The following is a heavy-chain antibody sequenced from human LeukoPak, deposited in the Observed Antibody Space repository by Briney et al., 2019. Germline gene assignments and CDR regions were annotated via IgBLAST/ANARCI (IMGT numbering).Heavy chain of an antibody. Sequence: SETLSLTWTVSGYSISSGYYWGWIRQPPGKGLEWIGSIYHSGSTNYNPSLKSRVTISVDTSKNQFSLKLSSVTAADTAVYYCARVNPLWFGELYYFDYWGQGTLVTVSS. J-gene: IGHJ4*02. CDR2: IYHSGST. D-gene: IGHD3-10*01. V-gene: IGHV4-38-2*02. CDR1: GYSISSGYY. CDR3: ARVNPLWFGELYYFDY.